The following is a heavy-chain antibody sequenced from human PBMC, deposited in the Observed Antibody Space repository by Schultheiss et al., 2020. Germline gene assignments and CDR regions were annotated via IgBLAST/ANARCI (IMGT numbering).Heavy chain of an antibody. J-gene: IGHJ4*02. Sequence: SETLSLTCAVYGGSFSGYYWSWIRQPPGKGLEWIGEINHSGSTNYNPSLKSRVTISVDTSKNQFSLKLSSVTAADTAVYYCAREGTGYSSGWRSNWGQGTLVTVSS. D-gene: IGHD6-19*01. V-gene: IGHV4-34*01. CDR1: GGSFSGYY. CDR3: AREGTGYSSGWRSN. CDR2: INHSGST.